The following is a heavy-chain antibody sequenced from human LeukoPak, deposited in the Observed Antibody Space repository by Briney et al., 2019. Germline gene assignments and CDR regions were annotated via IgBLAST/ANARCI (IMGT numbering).Heavy chain of an antibody. Sequence: GASVKVSCKASGYTFTSYDINWVRQATGQGREWMGWMNPNSGNTRYAQKFQDRDNMTRNNSISTAYMGLSRLRSEDTAVYYCARGLLSSGWYSDYWGQGTLVTVSS. CDR3: ARGLLSSGWYSDY. D-gene: IGHD6-19*01. J-gene: IGHJ4*02. CDR2: MNPNSGNT. CDR1: GYTFTSYD. V-gene: IGHV1-8*01.